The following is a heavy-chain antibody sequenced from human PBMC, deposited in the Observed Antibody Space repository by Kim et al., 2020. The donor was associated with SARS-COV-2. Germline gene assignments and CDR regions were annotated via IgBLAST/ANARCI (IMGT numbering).Heavy chain of an antibody. V-gene: IGHV4-61*02. CDR3: ARDSQYYYDSSGLTNWFDP. CDR2: IYTSGST. J-gene: IGHJ5*02. D-gene: IGHD3-22*01. CDR1: GGSISSGSYY. Sequence: SETLSLTCTVSGGSISSGSYYWSWIRQPAGKGLEWIGRIYTSGSTNYNPSLKSRVTISVDTSKNQFSLKLSSVTAADTAVYYCARDSQYYYDSSGLTNWFDPWDQGTLVTVSS.